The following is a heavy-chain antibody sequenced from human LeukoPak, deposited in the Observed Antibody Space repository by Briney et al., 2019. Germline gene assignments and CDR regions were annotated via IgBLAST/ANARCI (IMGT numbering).Heavy chain of an antibody. CDR3: ATTNHYRGLGWY. J-gene: IGHJ4*02. CDR1: GYIFTAHF. D-gene: IGHD5-12*01. V-gene: IGHV1-69*02. CDR2: IIPILGIA. Sequence: SVKVSCKSSGYIFTAHFIHWVRQAPGQGLEWMGRIIPILGIANYAQKFQGRVTITADKSTSTAYMELSSLRSEDTAVYYCATTNHYRGLGWYWGQGTLVTVSS.